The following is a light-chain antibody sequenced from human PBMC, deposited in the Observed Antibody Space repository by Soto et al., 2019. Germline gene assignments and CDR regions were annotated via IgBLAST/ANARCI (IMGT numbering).Light chain of an antibody. J-gene: IGKJ4*01. CDR1: QSINNW. CDR2: DAY. CDR3: KQYDNYPLT. Sequence: DIQMTQSPSTLSASVGARVTITCRASQSINNWLAWYQQKPGKAPKFLIYDAYNLESGVQSRFSGSASGTEFTLTISSLQPDEFATYYCKQYDNYPLTFGGGTKVDI. V-gene: IGKV1-5*01.